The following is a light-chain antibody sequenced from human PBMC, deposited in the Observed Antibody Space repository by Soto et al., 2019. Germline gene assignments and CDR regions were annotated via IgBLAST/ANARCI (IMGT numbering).Light chain of an antibody. CDR2: GAS. V-gene: IGKV3-20*01. CDR1: QSVSSSY. J-gene: IGKJ5*01. CDR3: QQYGSSPPAT. Sequence: EIVLTQSPGTLSLSPGERATLSCRASQSVSSSYLAWYQQKPGQAPRLLIYGASGRATGIPDRFSGSGFGTDFTLTISRREPEDFAVYYCQQYGSSPPATFGQGTRLEIK.